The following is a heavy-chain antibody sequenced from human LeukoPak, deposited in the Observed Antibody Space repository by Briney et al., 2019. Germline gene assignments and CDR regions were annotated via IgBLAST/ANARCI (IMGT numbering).Heavy chain of an antibody. CDR1: GGSFSGYY. CDR3: ARGLSRDIVVVPAANNFDY. V-gene: IGHV4-34*01. Sequence: PSETLSLTCAVYGGSFSGYYWSWIRQPPGKGLEWIGEINHSGSTNYNPSLKSRVTISVDTSENQFSLKLSSVTAADTAVYYCARGLSRDIVVVPAANNFDYWGQGTLVTVSS. J-gene: IGHJ4*02. CDR2: INHSGST. D-gene: IGHD2-2*01.